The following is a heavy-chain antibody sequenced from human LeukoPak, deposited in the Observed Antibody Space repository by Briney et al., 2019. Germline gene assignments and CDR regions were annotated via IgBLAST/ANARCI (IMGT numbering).Heavy chain of an antibody. V-gene: IGHV3-74*01. CDR3: ARVGMISYSFDY. D-gene: IGHD2-21*01. J-gene: IGHJ4*02. CDR2: IKSDGSST. Sequence: PGGSLRLSYAASGFTFSSYWMHWVRQDPGKGLVWVSRIKSDGSSTNYADSVKGRFTISRDNAKNTLYLQMNSLRAEDTAVYYCARVGMISYSFDYWGQGTLVTVSS. CDR1: GFTFSSYW.